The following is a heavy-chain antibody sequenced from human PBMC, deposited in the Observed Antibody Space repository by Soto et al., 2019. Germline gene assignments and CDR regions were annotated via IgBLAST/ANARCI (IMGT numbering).Heavy chain of an antibody. J-gene: IGHJ4*02. D-gene: IGHD3-22*01. CDR1: GFTLSSYG. CDR2: ISYDGSNK. Sequence: PGWFLRLSCSASGFTLSSYGMHWVRQAPGKGLEWVAVISYDGSNKYYADSVKGRFTISRDNSKNTLYLQMNSLRAEDTAVYYCAKAFYYYDSSGPVDYWGQGTLVPVPS. CDR3: AKAFYYYDSSGPVDY. V-gene: IGHV3-30*18.